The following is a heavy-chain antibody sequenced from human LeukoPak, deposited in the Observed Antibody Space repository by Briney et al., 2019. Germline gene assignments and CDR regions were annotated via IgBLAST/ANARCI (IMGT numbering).Heavy chain of an antibody. Sequence: GXXLKXSGKGSGNSFTNYXIAWVRQMPGXGLEWMGIIYPGDSDTRYSPSFQGQVTVSADKSISTAYLQWGSLKASDTAMHYCARLTTGIAVAGTFDYWGQGTLVTVSS. V-gene: IGHV5-51*01. CDR3: ARLTTGIAVAGTFDY. J-gene: IGHJ4*02. D-gene: IGHD6-19*01. CDR1: GNSFTNYX. CDR2: IYPGDSDT.